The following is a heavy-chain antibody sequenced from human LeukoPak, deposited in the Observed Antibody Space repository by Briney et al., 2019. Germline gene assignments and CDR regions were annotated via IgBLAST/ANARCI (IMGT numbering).Heavy chain of an antibody. Sequence: GASVKVSCKASGYTFTSYGISWVRQAPGQGLEWMGWISAYNGNTNYAQKLQGRVTMTTDTSTSTAYMELRSLRSDDTAVYYCARDSFRAGKDAFDIWGQGTMVTVSS. J-gene: IGHJ3*02. CDR2: ISAYNGNT. V-gene: IGHV1-18*01. CDR3: ARDSFRAGKDAFDI. CDR1: GYTFTSYG. D-gene: IGHD1-14*01.